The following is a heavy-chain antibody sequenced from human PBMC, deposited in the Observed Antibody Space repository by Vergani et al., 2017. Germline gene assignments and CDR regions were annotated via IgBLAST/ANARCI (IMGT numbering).Heavy chain of an antibody. D-gene: IGHD6-13*01. J-gene: IGHJ4*02. V-gene: IGHV3-23*01. CDR3: ARAYSSSWYEVVY. CDR1: GFTFIMHA. Sequence: EVQLLESGGDLVQPGGSLRLSCAASGFTFIMHAMSWVRQAPGKGLEWVSTLSASDRRTHYADSVKGRFTISRDNSKNSLYLQMNSLRAEDTAVYYCARAYSSSWYEVVYWGQGTLVTVSS. CDR2: LSASDRRT.